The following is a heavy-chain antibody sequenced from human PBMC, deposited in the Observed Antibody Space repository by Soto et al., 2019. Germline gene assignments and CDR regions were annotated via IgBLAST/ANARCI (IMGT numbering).Heavy chain of an antibody. D-gene: IGHD1-1*01. CDR3: ASYHGSNWFDP. J-gene: IGHJ5*02. V-gene: IGHV4-61*01. Sequence: SETLSLTCTVSVGSVSSGSYYWSWIRQPPGKGLEWIGYIYYSGSTNYNPSLKSRVTISVDTSKNQFSLKLSSVTAADTAVYYCASYHGSNWFDPWGQGTLVAVSS. CDR1: VGSVSSGSYY. CDR2: IYYSGST.